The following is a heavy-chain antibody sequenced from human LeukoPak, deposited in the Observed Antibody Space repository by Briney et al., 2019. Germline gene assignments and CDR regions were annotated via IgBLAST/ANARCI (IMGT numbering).Heavy chain of an antibody. J-gene: IGHJ4*02. CDR2: ISSSSSYI. Sequence: GGSLRLSCEVSGFTLSSYTMNWVRQAPGKGLEWVSSISSSSSYIYYADSVKGRFTISRDNARNSLYLQMNSLRAEDMGVYYCARGNNRREDYWGQGTLVTVSS. CDR3: ARGNNRREDY. CDR1: GFTLSSYT. V-gene: IGHV3-21*01. D-gene: IGHD1-14*01.